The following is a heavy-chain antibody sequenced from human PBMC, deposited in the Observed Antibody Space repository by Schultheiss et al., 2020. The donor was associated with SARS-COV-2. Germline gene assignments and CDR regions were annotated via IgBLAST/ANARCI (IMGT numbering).Heavy chain of an antibody. D-gene: IGHD2-15*01. Sequence: SQTLSLTCAVYGGSFSGYYWSWIRQPPGKGLEWIGYIYHSGSTNYNPSLKSRVTISVDTSKNQFSLKLSSVTAADTAVYYCARGQMVVAPRVNWFDPWGQGTLVTVSS. V-gene: IGHV4-59*12. CDR3: ARGQMVVAPRVNWFDP. CDR2: IYHSGST. CDR1: GGSFSGYY. J-gene: IGHJ5*02.